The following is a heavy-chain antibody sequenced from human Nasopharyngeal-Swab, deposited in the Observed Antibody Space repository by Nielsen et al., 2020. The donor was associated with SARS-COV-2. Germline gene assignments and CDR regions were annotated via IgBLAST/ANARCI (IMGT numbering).Heavy chain of an antibody. V-gene: IGHV4-34*01. J-gene: IGHJ3*02. CDR2: INHSGST. D-gene: IGHD6-19*01. CDR3: ARGKIAVAGRGAFDI. CDR1: GGSFSGYY. Sequence: SETLSLTCAVYGGSFSGYYWRWIRQPPGKGLEWIGEINHSGSTNYNPSLKSRVTISVDTSKNQFSLKLSSVTAADTAVYYCARGKIAVAGRGAFDIWGQGTMVTVSS.